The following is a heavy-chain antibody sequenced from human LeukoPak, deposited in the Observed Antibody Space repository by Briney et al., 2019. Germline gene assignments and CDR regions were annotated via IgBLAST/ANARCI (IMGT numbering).Heavy chain of an antibody. V-gene: IGHV3-30-3*01. D-gene: IGHD2-21*02. CDR2: ISYDGSNK. Sequence: SGGSLRLSCAASGFTFSSYAMHWVRQAPGKGLEWVAVISYDGSNKYYADSVKGRFTISRDNSKNTLYLQMNNLRAEDTAVYYCARDCGGDCHGGFDYWGQGTLVTVSS. CDR1: GFTFSSYA. J-gene: IGHJ4*02. CDR3: ARDCGGDCHGGFDY.